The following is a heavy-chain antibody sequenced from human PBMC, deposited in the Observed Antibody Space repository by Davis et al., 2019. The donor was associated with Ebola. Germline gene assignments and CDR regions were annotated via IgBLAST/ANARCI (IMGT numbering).Heavy chain of an antibody. CDR1: GYTFTSYY. Sequence: ASVKVSCKASGYTFTSYYMHWVRQAPGQGLEWMGIINPSGGSTSYAQKFQARVTMTRDTSISTAYMELSRLRSDDTAVYYCARVRYCGGDCSKNYYYGMDVWGKGTTVTVSS. V-gene: IGHV1-46*01. J-gene: IGHJ6*04. CDR2: INPSGGST. CDR3: ARVRYCGGDCSKNYYYGMDV. D-gene: IGHD2-21*02.